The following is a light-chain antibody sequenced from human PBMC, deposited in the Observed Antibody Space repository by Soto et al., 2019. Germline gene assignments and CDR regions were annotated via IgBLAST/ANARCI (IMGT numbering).Light chain of an antibody. CDR3: QQYGSSPLYT. Sequence: EIVLTQSPGTLSLSPGERATLSCRASQSVSSSYLAWYQQKPGQAPRLLIYGASSRATGIPDRFSGSGSGTDFTLTISILEPEDLPVYYCQQYGSSPLYTLGQGTELEI. J-gene: IGKJ2*01. V-gene: IGKV3-20*01. CDR2: GAS. CDR1: QSVSSSY.